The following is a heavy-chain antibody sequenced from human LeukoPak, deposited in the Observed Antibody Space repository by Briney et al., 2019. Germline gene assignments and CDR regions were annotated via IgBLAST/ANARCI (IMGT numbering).Heavy chain of an antibody. CDR1: GYSFSGYW. V-gene: IGHV5-51*01. Sequence: KGGESLKISCKASGYSFSGYWIGWVRQMPGKGLEWMAILYPGNSETRYSPSFQGQVTVSADESISTAYLQWSSLKASDTAMYYCVGSTGFPYYFDYWGQGTLVTVSS. J-gene: IGHJ4*02. CDR3: VGSTGFPYYFDY. D-gene: IGHD3-9*01. CDR2: LYPGNSET.